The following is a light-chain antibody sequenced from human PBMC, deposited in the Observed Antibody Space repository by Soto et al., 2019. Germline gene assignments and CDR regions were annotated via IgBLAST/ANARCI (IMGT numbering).Light chain of an antibody. CDR3: MEVLQTPFS. Sequence: EIAMAQTTLSPPVTPGEQASVSCRSTQSLLHNNGRNYLDWYLQKPGQSPQLLIFLGSNRASGVPDRVSGSGSGTDFTLKISRVEAEDVGVYYCMEVLQTPFSFGQGTRLEIK. J-gene: IGKJ5*01. V-gene: IGKV2-28*01. CDR1: QSLLHNNGRNY. CDR2: LGS.